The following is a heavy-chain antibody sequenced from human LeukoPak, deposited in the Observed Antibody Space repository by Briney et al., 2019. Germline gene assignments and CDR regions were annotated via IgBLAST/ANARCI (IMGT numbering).Heavy chain of an antibody. D-gene: IGHD3-10*01. V-gene: IGHV1-18*01. CDR3: ARDRGDLHYFDY. CDR2: ISTYNGNT. Sequence: GASVKVSCKASGYTFTSFGINWLRQAPGQGLEWMGWISTYNGNTNYAQKIQGRVTMTTDTSTSTAHMELRSLRSDDTAVYYCARDRGDLHYFDYWGQGTLVTVSS. CDR1: GYTFTSFG. J-gene: IGHJ4*02.